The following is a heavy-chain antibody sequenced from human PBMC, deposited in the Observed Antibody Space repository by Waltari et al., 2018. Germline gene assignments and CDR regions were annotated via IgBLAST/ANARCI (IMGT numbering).Heavy chain of an antibody. CDR1: GGSVADNNSY. D-gene: IGHD6-19*01. CDR2: SCYRYDT. V-gene: IGHV4-30-4*01. J-gene: IGHJ3*02. Sequence: QVQLQESGPGLVKPSQTLSLTCTVSGGSVADNNSYWRWFRQPPGKGLEWIGYSCYRYDTHYSPSLKTRATISIDASKNQFSLMLNSVTAADTAIYFCAREVKEVADSDAFDIWGQGTAVTVS. CDR3: AREVKEVADSDAFDI.